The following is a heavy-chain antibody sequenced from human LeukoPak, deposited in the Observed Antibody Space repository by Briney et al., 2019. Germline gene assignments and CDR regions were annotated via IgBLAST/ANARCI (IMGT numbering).Heavy chain of an antibody. Sequence: GGSLRLSCAASGFTFDDYAMHWVRQAPGKGLEWVSGISWNSGSIGYADSVKGRFTISRDNAKNSLYLQMNSLRAEDTALYYCAKDYYYDSSGVNVIDYWGQGTLVTVSS. CDR3: AKDYYYDSSGVNVIDY. D-gene: IGHD3-22*01. CDR1: GFTFDDYA. J-gene: IGHJ4*02. V-gene: IGHV3-9*01. CDR2: ISWNSGSI.